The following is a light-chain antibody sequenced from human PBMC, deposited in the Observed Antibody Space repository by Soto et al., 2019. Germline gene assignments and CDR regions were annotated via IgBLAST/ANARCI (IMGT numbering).Light chain of an antibody. CDR1: QSVSSSY. V-gene: IGKV3-20*01. J-gene: IGKJ1*01. CDR2: GAS. Sequence: EIVLTQSPGTLSLSPGARATLSCRASQSVSSSYLAWYQQKPGQAPRLLMYGASSRATGIPDRFRGSGSGTEFTLTISSLQSDDFAVYYCQQYDRWWTFGLGTKVDIK. CDR3: QQYDRWWT.